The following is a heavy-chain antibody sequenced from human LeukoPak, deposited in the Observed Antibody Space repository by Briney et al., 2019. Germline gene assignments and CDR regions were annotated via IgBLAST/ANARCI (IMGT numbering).Heavy chain of an antibody. Sequence: GGSLRLSCAASGFTFDDYAMPWVRQAPGKGLEWVANINQDGSAKYYVDSVKGRFTISRDNAKNSMYLQMNSLRAEDTAAYYCARWEIRGTAHQLDYWGQGTLVTVSS. CDR1: GFTFDDYA. CDR2: INQDGSAK. V-gene: IGHV3-7*01. CDR3: ARWEIRGTAHQLDY. D-gene: IGHD1-7*01. J-gene: IGHJ4*02.